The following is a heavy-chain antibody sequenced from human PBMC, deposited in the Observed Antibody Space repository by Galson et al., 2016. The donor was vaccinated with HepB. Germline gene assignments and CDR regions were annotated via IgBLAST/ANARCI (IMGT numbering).Heavy chain of an antibody. CDR2: ISYDGSNK. J-gene: IGHJ6*02. D-gene: IGHD4-11*01. V-gene: IGHV3-30-3*01. CDR1: GFTFSNYA. Sequence: SLRLSCAASGFTFSNYAMNWVRQAPGEGLEWVAVISYDGSNKYYADSAKGRFTISRDNSKNTLYLQMNSLRAEDTAVYYCARDTRPYSNLRHGMDVWGQGTTVTVSS. CDR3: ARDTRPYSNLRHGMDV.